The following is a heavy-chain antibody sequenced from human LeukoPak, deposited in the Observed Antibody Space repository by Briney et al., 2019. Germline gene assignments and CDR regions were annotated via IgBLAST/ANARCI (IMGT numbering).Heavy chain of an antibody. Sequence: ASVKVSCKSSGDTFSGYYLHWVRQAPGQGLGWMGWINANSGGTNYAQKFQGRVTMTRDTSISSVHMELSRLRSDDTAVYYCARDSITLLRGFDFWGQGTLVTVSS. CDR3: ARDSITLLRGFDF. CDR1: GDTFSGYY. V-gene: IGHV1-2*02. CDR2: INANSGGT. J-gene: IGHJ4*02. D-gene: IGHD3-10*01.